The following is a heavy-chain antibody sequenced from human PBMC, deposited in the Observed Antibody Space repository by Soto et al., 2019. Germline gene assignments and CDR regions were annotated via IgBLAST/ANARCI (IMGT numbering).Heavy chain of an antibody. V-gene: IGHV5-10-1*01. CDR1: GYSFTSYW. Sequence: EVQLVQSGAEVKKPGESLRISCKGSGYSFTSYWISWVRQMPGKGLEWMGRIDPSDSYTNYSPSFQGHVTISADKSISTADLQWSSLEASDTAMYYCARHSVDSSGWVEPCDYWGQGTLVTVSS. CDR3: ARHSVDSSGWVEPCDY. D-gene: IGHD6-19*01. CDR2: IDPSDSYT. J-gene: IGHJ4*02.